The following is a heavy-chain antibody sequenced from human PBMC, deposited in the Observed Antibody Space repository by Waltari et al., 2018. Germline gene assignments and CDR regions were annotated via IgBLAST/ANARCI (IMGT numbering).Heavy chain of an antibody. V-gene: IGHV1-46*01. CDR2: INPSGGST. D-gene: IGHD6-19*01. CDR3: ASLVAVAGAFDY. Sequence: QVQLVQSGAEVKKPGASVKVSCKASGYTFTSYYMHWVRQAPGQGLEWMGIINPSGGSTSYAQKFQGRVTMTRDTSMSTVYMELSSLRSEDTAVYYCASLVAVAGAFDYWGQGTLVTVSS. J-gene: IGHJ4*02. CDR1: GYTFTSYY.